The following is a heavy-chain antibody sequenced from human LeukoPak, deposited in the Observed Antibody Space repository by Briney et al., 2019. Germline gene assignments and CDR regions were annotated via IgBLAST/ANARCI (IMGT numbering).Heavy chain of an antibody. D-gene: IGHD5-18*01. CDR2: IYYSGST. Sequence: SETLSPTCTVSGGSISSYYWSWIRQPPGKGLEWIGYIYYSGSTNYNPSLKSRVTISVDTSKNQFSLKLSSVTAADTAVYYCARGTAMVKTHPFDYWGQGTLVTVSS. J-gene: IGHJ4*02. CDR1: GGSISSYY. V-gene: IGHV4-59*01. CDR3: ARGTAMVKTHPFDY.